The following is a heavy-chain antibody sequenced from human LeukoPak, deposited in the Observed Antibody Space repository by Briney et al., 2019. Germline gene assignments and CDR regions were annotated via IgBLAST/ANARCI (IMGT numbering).Heavy chain of an antibody. V-gene: IGHV1-18*01. J-gene: IGHJ6*02. CDR1: GYTFTSYG. Sequence: ASVKVSCKASGYTFTSYGISWVRQAPGQGLEWMGWISAYNGNTNYAQKLRGRVTMTTDTSTSTAYMELRSLRSDDTAVYYCARISAGGYSTSYGMDVWGQGTTVTVSS. CDR3: ARISAGGYSTSYGMDV. D-gene: IGHD5-18*01. CDR2: ISAYNGNT.